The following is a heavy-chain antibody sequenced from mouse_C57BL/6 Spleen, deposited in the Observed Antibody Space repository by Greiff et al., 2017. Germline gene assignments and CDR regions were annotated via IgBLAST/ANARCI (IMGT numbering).Heavy chain of an antibody. V-gene: IGHV5-4*03. Sequence: EVKVVESGGGLVKPGGSLKLSCAASGFTFSSYAMSWVRQTPEKRLEWVATISAGGSYTYYPDNVKGRFTISRDNAKNNLYLQMSHLKSEDTAMYYCARGDYYFDGWGQGTTLTVSS. J-gene: IGHJ2*01. CDR1: GFTFSSYA. CDR3: ARGDYYFDG. CDR2: ISAGGSYT.